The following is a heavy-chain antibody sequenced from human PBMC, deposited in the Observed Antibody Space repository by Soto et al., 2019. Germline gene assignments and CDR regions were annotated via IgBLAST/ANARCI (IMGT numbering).Heavy chain of an antibody. CDR2: ITHTGST. J-gene: IGHJ4*02. CDR3: ARHGGSWVFDL. Sequence: SETLSLTCTVSGGAMSTYYWSWIRQSPGKGLQWIGYITHTGSTVDSPSLWSRITMSIDTSNNQFSLKLSSVTAADTAVYFCARHGGSWVFDLWGRGTLVTVSS. CDR1: GGAMSTYY. D-gene: IGHD6-13*01. V-gene: IGHV4-59*08.